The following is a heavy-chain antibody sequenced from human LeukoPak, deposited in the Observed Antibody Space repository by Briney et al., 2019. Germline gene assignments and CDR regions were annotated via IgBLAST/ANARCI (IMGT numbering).Heavy chain of an antibody. CDR1: GIGFYNYW. D-gene: IGHD2-8*02. Sequence: GGSLRLSCAASGIGFYNYWMHWVRQAPGKGLEWLSRVTSDGSDTVYADSVKGRFTISRDNARTTVYLQMSSLRLDDTATYYCATGLGHYYEYWGQGSLVTVSS. CDR2: VTSDGSDT. J-gene: IGHJ4*02. V-gene: IGHV3-74*01. CDR3: ATGLGHYYEY.